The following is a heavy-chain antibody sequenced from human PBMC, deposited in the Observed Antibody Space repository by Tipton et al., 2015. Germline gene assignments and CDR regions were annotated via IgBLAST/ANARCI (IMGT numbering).Heavy chain of an antibody. CDR3: AREAPGYYFDY. V-gene: IGHV4-30-4*01. CDR2: IYYSGST. Sequence: TLSLTCAVYGGPLRGFYWSWIRQPPGKGLEWIGYIYYSGSTYYNPSLKSRVTISVDTSKNQFSLKLSSVTAADTAVYYCAREAPGYYFDYWGQGTLVTVSS. D-gene: IGHD1-14*01. CDR1: GGPLRGFY. J-gene: IGHJ4*02.